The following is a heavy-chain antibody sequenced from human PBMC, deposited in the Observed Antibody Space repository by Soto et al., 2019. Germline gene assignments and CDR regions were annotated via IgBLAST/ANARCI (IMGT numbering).Heavy chain of an antibody. V-gene: IGHV3-30*18. Sequence: SLRRSCEASVFTFSSYGMHWVLQKPVKVLDWLAVISYDGSNKYYADSVKGRFTISRDNSKNTLYLQMNSLRAEDTAVYYCAKVLRDSSGYLDAFDIWGQGTMVTVSS. CDR3: AKVLRDSSGYLDAFDI. CDR2: ISYDGSNK. J-gene: IGHJ3*02. CDR1: VFTFSSYG. D-gene: IGHD3-22*01.